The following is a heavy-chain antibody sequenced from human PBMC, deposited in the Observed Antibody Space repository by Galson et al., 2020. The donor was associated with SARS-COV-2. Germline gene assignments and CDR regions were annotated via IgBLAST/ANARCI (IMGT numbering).Heavy chain of an antibody. Sequence: GGSLRLSCAASGFAFSGSAIHWVRPASGKGLEWVGRIRSKPNNYATAYAASVNDRFTISRDDSKNTAYLQMNSLKTEDTALYYCARFVEAANYFDYWGQGALVTVSS. CDR1: GFAFSGSA. D-gene: IGHD6-25*01. CDR3: ARFVEAANYFDY. CDR2: IRSKPNNYAT. V-gene: IGHV3-73*01. J-gene: IGHJ4*02.